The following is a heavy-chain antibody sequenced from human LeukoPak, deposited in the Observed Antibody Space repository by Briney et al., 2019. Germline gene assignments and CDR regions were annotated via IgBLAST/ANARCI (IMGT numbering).Heavy chain of an antibody. CDR2: IIPIFGTA. Sequence: ASVKVSCKASGGTFSSYAISWVRQAPGQGLEWMGGIIPIFGTANYAQKFQGRVTITADKSTSTAYMELSSLRSEDTALYYCAKDPDHYSSHYWGQGTLVTVSS. CDR3: AKDPDHYSSHY. J-gene: IGHJ4*02. D-gene: IGHD6-13*01. CDR1: GGTFSSYA. V-gene: IGHV1-69*06.